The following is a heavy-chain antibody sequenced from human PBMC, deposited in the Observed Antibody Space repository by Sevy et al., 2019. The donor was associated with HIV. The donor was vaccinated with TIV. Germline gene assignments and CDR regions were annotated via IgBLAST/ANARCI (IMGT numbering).Heavy chain of an antibody. CDR3: SRGGSGSYTVGFY. V-gene: IGHV3-49*03. J-gene: IGHJ4*02. Sequence: GGSLRLSCTGSGFTFGDYAMSWFRQAPGKGLEWVGFIRGKEYGGTTENAASVKGRFTISRDDSKSTASLQMNSLKTEDTGVYYCSRGGSGSYTVGFYWGQGTLVTVSS. CDR2: IRGKEYGGTT. D-gene: IGHD3-10*01. CDR1: GFTFGDYA.